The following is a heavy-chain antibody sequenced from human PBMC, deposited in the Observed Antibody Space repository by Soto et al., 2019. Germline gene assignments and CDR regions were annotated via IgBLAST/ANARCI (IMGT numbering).Heavy chain of an antibody. V-gene: IGHV1-18*01. CDR3: ARGEDSSGYSLDAFDI. J-gene: IGHJ3*02. CDR2: VSAYNGNT. D-gene: IGHD5-12*01. CDR1: GYTFTSYG. Sequence: ASVKVSCKASGYTFTSYGISWVRQAPGQGLEWMGRVSAYNGNTNYVQNLQGRVSMTTDTFTSTTYLELRSLRSDDTAVYFCARGEDSSGYSLDAFDIWGQGTMVTVSS.